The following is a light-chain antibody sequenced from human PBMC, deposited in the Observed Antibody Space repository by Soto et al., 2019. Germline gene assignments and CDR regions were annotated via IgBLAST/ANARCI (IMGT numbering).Light chain of an antibody. V-gene: IGKV3-15*01. CDR3: QQYNTWTWT. CDR2: GAS. J-gene: IGKJ1*01. CDR1: QGVGGT. Sequence: EVVMSQSPATLSLSQGEGATLSSRASQGVGGTLAWYQHKPGQPPSLLLYGASTRATGVPARSSGRGSGTQFTLTIANLQSEDFAVYYCQQYNTWTWTFGQGTKVDIK.